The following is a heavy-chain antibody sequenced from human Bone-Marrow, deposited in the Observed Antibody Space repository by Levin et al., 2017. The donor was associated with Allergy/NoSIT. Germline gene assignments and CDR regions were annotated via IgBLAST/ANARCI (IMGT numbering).Heavy chain of an antibody. D-gene: IGHD1-26*01. CDR3: AREEDGTPAAFDI. J-gene: IGHJ3*02. CDR2: IIPIFGTV. Sequence: GASVKVSCKAYGGTFSSYAISWVRQAPGQGLEWMGGIIPIFGTVNYAQNFQGRVTFTADESPSTAYMELSSLRSDDTAVYYCAREEDGTPAAFDIWGQGTMVTVSS. CDR1: GGTFSSYA. V-gene: IGHV1-69*13.